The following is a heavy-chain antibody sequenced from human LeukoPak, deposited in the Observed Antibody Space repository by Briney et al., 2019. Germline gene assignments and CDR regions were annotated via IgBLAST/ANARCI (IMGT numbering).Heavy chain of an antibody. CDR2: INHSGST. D-gene: IGHD6-13*01. Sequence: SETLSLTCAVYGGSFSGYYWSWIRQPPGKGLEWIGEINHSGSTNYNPSLKSRVTISVDTSKNQFSLKLSSVTAADTAVYYCARGTGIAAAGPDYFDYWGQGTLVTVSS. CDR1: GGSFSGYY. CDR3: ARGTGIAAAGPDYFDY. J-gene: IGHJ4*02. V-gene: IGHV4-34*01.